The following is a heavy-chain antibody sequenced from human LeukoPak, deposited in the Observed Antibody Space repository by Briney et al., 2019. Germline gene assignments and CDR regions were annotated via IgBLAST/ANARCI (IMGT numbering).Heavy chain of an antibody. V-gene: IGHV3-23*01. Sequence: GGSLRLSCAASGFTFNNYAMTWVRQAPGRGLESVSTISNSGGSTYYADSVKGRFTISRDNSKNTLYLQMNSLRAEDTAVYYCAKVAPGVRFLEWLFQRGWFDPWGQGTLVTVSS. CDR1: GFTFNNYA. J-gene: IGHJ5*02. D-gene: IGHD3-3*01. CDR2: ISNSGGST. CDR3: AKVAPGVRFLEWLFQRGWFDP.